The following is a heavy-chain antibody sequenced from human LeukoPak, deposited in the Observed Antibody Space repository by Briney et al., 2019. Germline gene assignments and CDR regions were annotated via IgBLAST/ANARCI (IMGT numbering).Heavy chain of an antibody. J-gene: IGHJ2*01. CDR1: GGSISSYY. Sequence: SETLSLTCTVSGGSISSYYWSWIRQPAGKGLEWIGRIYTSGSTNYNPSLKSRVTMSVDTSKNQFSLKLSSVTAADTAVYYCARPTMTTVTSRFGWYFDLWGRGTLVTVSS. D-gene: IGHD4-17*01. CDR2: IYTSGST. CDR3: ARPTMTTVTSRFGWYFDL. V-gene: IGHV4-4*07.